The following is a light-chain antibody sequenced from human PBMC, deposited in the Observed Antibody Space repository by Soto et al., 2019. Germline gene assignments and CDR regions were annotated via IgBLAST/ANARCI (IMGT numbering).Light chain of an antibody. CDR3: QQYRMSPNT. CDR2: GAS. J-gene: IGKJ5*01. CDR1: QRVDDSH. V-gene: IGKV3-20*01. Sequence: EHVLTQSPGTLSLSPGAITTLSGIPSQRVDDSHLAWYQLRPGQAPRLLIYGASTRAAGIPDRFSGSGSGTDFSLTIRGLKPEDFAVYYCQQYRMSPNTCGQGQRVEIK.